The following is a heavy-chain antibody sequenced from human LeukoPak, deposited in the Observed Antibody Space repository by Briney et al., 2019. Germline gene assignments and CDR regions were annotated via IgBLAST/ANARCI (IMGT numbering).Heavy chain of an antibody. V-gene: IGHV4-59*08. CDR2: VHDTGGT. CDR3: AKNGGYYKWNY. D-gene: IGHD1-26*01. Sequence: PSETLSLTCTVSGGSISGSYWDWIRQSPGKGLEWLGYVHDTGGTNYNSSLKSRVTMSVDTSKNQLSLRLNSVTAADTAVYCCAKNGGYYKWNYWGQGTLVTVSS. J-gene: IGHJ4*02. CDR1: GGSISGSY.